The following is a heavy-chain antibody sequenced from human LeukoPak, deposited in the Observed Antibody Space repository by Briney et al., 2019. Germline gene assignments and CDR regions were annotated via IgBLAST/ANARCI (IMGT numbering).Heavy chain of an antibody. CDR1: GFHFSTYN. D-gene: IGHD4-23*01. CDR3: AREVIGGNSA. J-gene: IGHJ5*02. CDR2: I. Sequence: PGGSLRLSRAASGFHFSTYNMNWVRQAPGKGLEWVSSIYYADSVKGRFTISRDDAKNSLYLQMNSLRVEDTAVYYCAREVIGGNSAWGQGTLVTVSS. V-gene: IGHV3-21*01.